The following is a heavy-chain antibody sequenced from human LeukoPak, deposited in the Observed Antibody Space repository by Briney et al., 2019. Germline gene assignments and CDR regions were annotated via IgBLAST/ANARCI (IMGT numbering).Heavy chain of an antibody. CDR3: ARDRYIYGSEDRFDY. CDR2: IYYIVST. J-gene: IGHJ4*02. CDR1: GVSISSYY. Sequence: SETLSLTCTVSGVSISSYYWSWIRQPPGKGLEWIGYIYYIVSTNYNPSLKNRITISVDKSKNQFSLKLSSVTAADTAVYYCARDRYIYGSEDRFDYWGQGTLVTVSS. V-gene: IGHV4-59*01. D-gene: IGHD5-18*01.